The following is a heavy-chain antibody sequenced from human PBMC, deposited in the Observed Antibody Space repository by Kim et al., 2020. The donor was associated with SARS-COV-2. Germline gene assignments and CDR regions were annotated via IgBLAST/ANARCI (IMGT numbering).Heavy chain of an antibody. D-gene: IGHD2-2*01. CDR2: IDPSDSYT. Sequence: GESLKISCKGSGYSFTSYWISWVRQMPGKGLEWMGRIDPSDSYTNYSPSFQGNVNISADKSISTAYLQWSSLKASDTAMYYCARDILGYCSSTSCPQVGYYYYGMDVWGQGTTVTVSS. V-gene: IGHV5-10-1*01. CDR1: GYSFTSYW. J-gene: IGHJ6*02. CDR3: ARDILGYCSSTSCPQVGYYYYGMDV.